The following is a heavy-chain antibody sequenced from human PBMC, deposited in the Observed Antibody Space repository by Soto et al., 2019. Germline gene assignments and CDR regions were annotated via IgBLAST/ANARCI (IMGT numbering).Heavy chain of an antibody. D-gene: IGHD6-19*01. J-gene: IGHJ4*02. Sequence: QITLKESGPTLVKPTQTLTLTCTFSGFSLSSTRMAVGWIRQPPGKALEWLALIYWDDDKRYSPFLKSRLTITKDPSNNQVVLTMSDMDPVDTARYYCAHIVVAGLGYYFDYWGQGTLVTVSS. CDR1: GFSLSSTRMA. CDR3: AHIVVAGLGYYFDY. CDR2: IYWDDDK. V-gene: IGHV2-5*02.